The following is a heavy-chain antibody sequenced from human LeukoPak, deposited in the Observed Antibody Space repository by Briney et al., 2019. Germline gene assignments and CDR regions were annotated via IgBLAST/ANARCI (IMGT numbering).Heavy chain of an antibody. Sequence: PGGSLRLSCAACGFTFSSYWMNWARQAPGKGLEWVASINHNGNVNYYVDSVEGRFTISRDNAKNSLYLQMSNLRAEDTAVYFCARGGGLDVWGQGATVTVSS. D-gene: IGHD3-16*01. CDR1: GFTFSSYW. CDR2: INHNGNVN. J-gene: IGHJ6*02. CDR3: ARGGGLDV. V-gene: IGHV3-7*03.